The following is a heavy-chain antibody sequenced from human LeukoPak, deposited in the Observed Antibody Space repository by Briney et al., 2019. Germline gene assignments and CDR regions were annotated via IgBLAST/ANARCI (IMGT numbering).Heavy chain of an antibody. V-gene: IGHV4-34*01. CDR3: ARGGFARSNYYGSGSYYNFLDY. CDR2: INHSGST. Sequence: SETLSLTCAVYGGSFSGYYWSWIRQPPGKGLEWIEEINHSGSTNYNPSLKSRVTISVDTSKNQFSLKLSSVTAADTAVYYCARGGFARSNYYGSGSYYNFLDYWGQGTLVTVSS. J-gene: IGHJ4*02. D-gene: IGHD3-10*01. CDR1: GGSFSGYY.